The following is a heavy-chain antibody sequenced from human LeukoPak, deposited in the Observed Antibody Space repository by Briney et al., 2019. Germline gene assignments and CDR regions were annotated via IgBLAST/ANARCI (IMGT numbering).Heavy chain of an antibody. J-gene: IGHJ4*02. V-gene: IGHV1-46*01. CDR1: GYTFTSYY. CDR3: ARGHDSSGFFDY. Sequence: ASVKVSCKASGYTFTSYYMHWVRQAPGQGPEWMGIINPSGGTRRYAQKFQDRATMTRDMSTSTVYLDLSSLSSDDTAVYYCARGHDSSGFFDYWGQGTLVTVSS. D-gene: IGHD3-22*01. CDR2: INPSGGTR.